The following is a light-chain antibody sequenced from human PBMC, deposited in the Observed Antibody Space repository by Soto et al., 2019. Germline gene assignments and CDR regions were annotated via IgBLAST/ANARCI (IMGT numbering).Light chain of an antibody. CDR2: DAS. J-gene: IGKJ4*01. CDR1: QDISNY. V-gene: IGKV1-33*01. CDR3: QQYDNLLT. Sequence: DIQMTQSPSSLSASVGDRVTITCQASQDISNYLNWYQQKPGKAPKLLIYDASNLETGVPSRFSGSGSGTDFTFTTSSLQPEDIATYYCQQYDNLLTFGGGTKVDIK.